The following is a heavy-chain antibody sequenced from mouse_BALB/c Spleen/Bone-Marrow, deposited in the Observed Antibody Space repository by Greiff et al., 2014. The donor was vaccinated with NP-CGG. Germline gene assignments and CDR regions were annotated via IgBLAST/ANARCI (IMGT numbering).Heavy chain of an antibody. D-gene: IGHD4-1*01. V-gene: IGHV1S29*02. CDR3: ARGNWDFAY. J-gene: IGHJ3*01. CDR2: IYPYSGGT. Sequence: VQLQQPGPELVRPGASVKISCKASGYTFTDYNIYWVKQSHGKSLEWIGYIYPYSGGTGYNQKFKSKATLTVDNSSTTAYTELRSLTSEDSAVYYCARGNWDFAYWGQGTLVTVST. CDR1: GYTFTDYN.